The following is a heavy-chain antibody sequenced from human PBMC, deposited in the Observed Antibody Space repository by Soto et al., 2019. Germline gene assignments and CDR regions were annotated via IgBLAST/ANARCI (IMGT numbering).Heavy chain of an antibody. D-gene: IGHD3-16*01. CDR1: GFTFSSYA. V-gene: IGHV3-30-3*01. Sequence: PGGSLRLSCAASGFTFSSYAMHWVRQAPGKGLEWVAVISYDGSNKYYADSVKGRFTISRDKSKSTLYLQMNSLRAEDTAVYYCARDLFSADYVWGTTVENYFDYWGQGTLVTVSS. CDR2: ISYDGSNK. CDR3: ARDLFSADYVWGTTVENYFDY. J-gene: IGHJ4*02.